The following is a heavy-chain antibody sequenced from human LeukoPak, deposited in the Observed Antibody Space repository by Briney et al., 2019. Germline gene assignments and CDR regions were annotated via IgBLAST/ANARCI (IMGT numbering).Heavy chain of an antibody. CDR1: GYTFASYG. D-gene: IGHD3-10*01. CDR2: ITTYNGKT. Sequence: ASVTVSCKASGYTFASYGMNWVRQAPGQGLEWMGRITTYNGKTNYAQKFQARVTMTTDTSTNTAFMELRSLRSDDTALYYCARDLRGNVHFDYWGQGTLVTVSS. CDR3: ARDLRGNVHFDY. J-gene: IGHJ4*02. V-gene: IGHV1-18*01.